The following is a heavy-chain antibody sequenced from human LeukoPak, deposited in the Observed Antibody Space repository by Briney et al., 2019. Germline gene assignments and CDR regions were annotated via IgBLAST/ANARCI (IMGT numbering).Heavy chain of an antibody. CDR3: ARDSTAHYYGSGRRGEFDY. D-gene: IGHD3-10*01. CDR2: IKQDGSEK. Sequence: GGSLRLSCAASGFTFSSYWMSWVRQAPGKGLEWVANIKQDGSEKYYVDSVKGRFTISRDNAKNSLYLQMNSLRAEDTAVYYCARDSTAHYYGSGRRGEFDYWGQGTLVTVSS. V-gene: IGHV3-7*01. J-gene: IGHJ4*02. CDR1: GFTFSSYW.